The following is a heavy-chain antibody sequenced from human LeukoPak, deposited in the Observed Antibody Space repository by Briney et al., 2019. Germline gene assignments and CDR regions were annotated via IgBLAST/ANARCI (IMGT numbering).Heavy chain of an antibody. Sequence: GGSLRLSCAASEFTFSSYNMNWVRQAPGKGLEWVSVISGSGGRTSYADSVKGRFTVSRDNSKNTLYLQMNSLRAEDTAVYFCVEGGAPSYYDGSGDAYFDYWGQGTLVTVSS. CDR3: VEGGAPSYYDGSGDAYFDY. CDR1: EFTFSSYN. J-gene: IGHJ4*02. V-gene: IGHV3-23*01. D-gene: IGHD3-22*01. CDR2: ISGSGGRT.